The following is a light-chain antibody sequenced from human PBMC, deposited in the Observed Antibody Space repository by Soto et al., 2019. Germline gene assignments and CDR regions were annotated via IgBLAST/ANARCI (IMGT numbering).Light chain of an antibody. J-gene: IGKJ2*01. Sequence: DIVMTPSPDSLAVSLGERATINCKSSQSVLYSSNNKNYLAWYQPRPGQPPKLLIYWASTRESGVPDRFSGSGSGTDFTLTITSLQAEDVAVYYCQQYESTPPTFGQGTKLEIK. CDR2: WAS. CDR1: QSVLYSSNNKNY. CDR3: QQYESTPPT. V-gene: IGKV4-1*01.